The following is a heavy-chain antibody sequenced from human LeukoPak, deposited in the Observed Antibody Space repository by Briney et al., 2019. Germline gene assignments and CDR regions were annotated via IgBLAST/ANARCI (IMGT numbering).Heavy chain of an antibody. V-gene: IGHV3-30*02. J-gene: IGHJ4*02. CDR1: GFTFSSYG. Sequence: GGSLRLSCAASGFTFSSYGVHWVRQAPGKGLEWVAFIRYDGSNKYYADSVKGRFTISRDNAKNSLYLQTNSLRAEDTAVYYCARAGQEWFGELGFDQWGQGTLVIVSS. D-gene: IGHD3-10*01. CDR3: ARAGQEWFGELGFDQ. CDR2: IRYDGSNK.